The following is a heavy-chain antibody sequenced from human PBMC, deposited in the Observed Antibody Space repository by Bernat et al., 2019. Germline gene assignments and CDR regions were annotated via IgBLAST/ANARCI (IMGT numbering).Heavy chain of an antibody. V-gene: IGHV3-66*01. CDR3: ATKITIGI. CDR2: IYSGGTT. D-gene: IGHD3-10*01. J-gene: IGHJ3*02. CDR1: GFTVISNY. Sequence: EVQLVESGGGLVQPGGSLRLSCAASGFTVISNYMSWVRQAPGKGLEWVSVIYSGGTTYYADSVKGSFTISRDNSKNTLYLQMNSLRVEDTAVYYCATKITIGIWGQGTMVTVSS.